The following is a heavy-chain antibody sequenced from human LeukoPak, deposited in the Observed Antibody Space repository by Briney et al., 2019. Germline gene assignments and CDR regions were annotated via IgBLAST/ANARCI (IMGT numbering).Heavy chain of an antibody. V-gene: IGHV1-2*02. CDR2: INPNNGGT. D-gene: IGHD2-2*01. J-gene: IGHJ6*03. CDR1: GYTFTSYY. Sequence: GASVKVSCKASGYTFTSYYMHWVRQAPGQGLEWMGWINPNNGGTKYAQKFQGRVIMTRDTSISTAYMELSGLRSDDTAVYYCARDPIVVVPGVSYGDYVLDYYMDVWGKGTTVTSSS. CDR3: ARDPIVVVPGVSYGDYVLDYYMDV.